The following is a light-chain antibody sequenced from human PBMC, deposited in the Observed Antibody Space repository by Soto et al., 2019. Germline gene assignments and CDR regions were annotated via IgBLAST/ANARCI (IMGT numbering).Light chain of an antibody. V-gene: IGKV3-15*01. Sequence: IVMTQSPAALSVSPGERATLSCRASQSVGRNVAWYRHKPGQAPRLVIYRASTRATGTSARISGGGSVTEFTLTISSLEPEDFAVYYCQQRSNWPTFGQGTKVEIK. CDR2: RAS. J-gene: IGKJ1*01. CDR3: QQRSNWPT. CDR1: QSVGRN.